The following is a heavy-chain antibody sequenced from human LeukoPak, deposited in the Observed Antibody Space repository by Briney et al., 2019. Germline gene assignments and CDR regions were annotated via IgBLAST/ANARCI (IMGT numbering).Heavy chain of an antibody. CDR1: GYTFTGYY. D-gene: IGHD6-13*01. CDR3: ARVGSSWYEVGNLDY. Sequence: VASVKVSCKASGYTFTGYYMHWVRQAPGQGLEWMGWINPNSGGTNYAQKFQGRVTMTRDTSISTAYMELSRLRSDDTAVYYCARVGSSWYEVGNLDYWGQGTLVTVSS. V-gene: IGHV1-2*02. CDR2: INPNSGGT. J-gene: IGHJ4*02.